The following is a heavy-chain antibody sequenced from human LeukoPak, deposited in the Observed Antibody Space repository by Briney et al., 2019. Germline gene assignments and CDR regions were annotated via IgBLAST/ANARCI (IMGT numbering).Heavy chain of an antibody. Sequence: GGSLRLSCAASGFTLSGVAMSWVRQAPGKGLQWVSSITSTGSNTYYTDSVKGRFTISRDNSKNTLYLQVNRLRAEDTAVFYCARDIQGSFNYWGQGTLVTVSS. J-gene: IGHJ4*02. CDR2: ITSTGSNT. CDR1: GFTLSGVA. CDR3: ARDIQGSFNY. V-gene: IGHV3-23*01.